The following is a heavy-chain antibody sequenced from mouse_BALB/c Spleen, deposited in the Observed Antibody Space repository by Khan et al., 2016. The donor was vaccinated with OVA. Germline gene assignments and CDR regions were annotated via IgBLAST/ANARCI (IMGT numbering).Heavy chain of an antibody. J-gene: IGHJ4*01. CDR3: ARGRFYAMDY. CDR2: IWSDGIT. V-gene: IGHV2-6*02. Sequence: QVQLKESGPGLVAPSQSLSITCTVSGFSLTTYGVHWVRQPPGKGLEWLVVIWSDGITTYNSALKSRQSISKDNSKSQAFLKMNSLLTDDTALYYCARGRFYAMDYWGQGTSVTVSA. CDR1: GFSLTTYG.